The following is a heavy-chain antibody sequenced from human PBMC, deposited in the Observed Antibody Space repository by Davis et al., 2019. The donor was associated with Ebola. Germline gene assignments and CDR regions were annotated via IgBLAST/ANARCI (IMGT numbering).Heavy chain of an antibody. CDR1: GFSFSGYW. V-gene: IGHV3-74*01. D-gene: IGHD3-3*02. CDR2: IDSDGSST. CDR3: VKLDLPLDV. J-gene: IGHJ6*02. Sequence: GGSLRLSCATSGFSFSGYWMHWVRQGPGKRLVWVSRIDSDGSSTTYADSVKGRFTISRDNAKNTVYLQMNSLRVEDTAVYFCVKLDLPLDVWGQGTTVTVSS.